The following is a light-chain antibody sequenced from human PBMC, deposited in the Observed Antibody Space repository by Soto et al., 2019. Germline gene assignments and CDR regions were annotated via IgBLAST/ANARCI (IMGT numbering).Light chain of an antibody. Sequence: EMVLTQSPGTLSLSLGERATLSCRASQSVRTNVFAWYQQKPGQAPRLLISGVYSRAAGIPARFSGSGSGTDFTLTISSLEPEDFAVYFCQQYNTSPPTFGRGTMVE. CDR3: QQYNTSPPT. J-gene: IGKJ4*01. CDR2: GVY. CDR1: QSVRTNV. V-gene: IGKV3-20*01.